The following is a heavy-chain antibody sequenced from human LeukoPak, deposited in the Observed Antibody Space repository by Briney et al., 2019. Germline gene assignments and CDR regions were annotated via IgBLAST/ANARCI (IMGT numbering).Heavy chain of an antibody. V-gene: IGHV1-46*01. CDR2: INPSGGST. J-gene: IGHJ4*02. Sequence: ASVKVSCKASGYTFTSYDINWVRQATGQGLEWMGIINPSGGSTSYAQKFQGRVTMTRDMSTSTVYMELSSLRSEDTAVYYCGVGAKRGRFDYWGQGTLVTVSS. CDR1: GYTFTSYD. D-gene: IGHD1-26*01. CDR3: GVGAKRGRFDY.